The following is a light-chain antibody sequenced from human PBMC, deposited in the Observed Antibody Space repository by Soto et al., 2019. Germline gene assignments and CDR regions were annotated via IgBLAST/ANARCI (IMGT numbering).Light chain of an antibody. CDR1: QGISNY. CDR2: ATS. Sequence: DIPMTQSPSSLSASVGDRVTITCRASQGISNYLAWYQQKPGKVPKLLIYATSTLQSGVPSRFSGSGSGTDFTLTFSSLQPEDVATYYCQKYNSAPRTFGQGTKVEIK. J-gene: IGKJ1*01. CDR3: QKYNSAPRT. V-gene: IGKV1-27*01.